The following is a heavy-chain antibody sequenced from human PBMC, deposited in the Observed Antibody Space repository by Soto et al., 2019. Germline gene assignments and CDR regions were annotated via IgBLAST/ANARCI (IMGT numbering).Heavy chain of an antibody. CDR3: ARLYSSSSSSGY. Sequence: ASVKVSCKASGGTFSSYAISWVRQAPGQGLEWMGGIIPIFGTANYAQKFQGRVTITADESTSTAYMGLSSLRSEDTAVYYCARLYSSSSSSGYWGQGTLVTVSS. V-gene: IGHV1-69*13. J-gene: IGHJ4*02. CDR1: GGTFSSYA. D-gene: IGHD6-6*01. CDR2: IIPIFGTA.